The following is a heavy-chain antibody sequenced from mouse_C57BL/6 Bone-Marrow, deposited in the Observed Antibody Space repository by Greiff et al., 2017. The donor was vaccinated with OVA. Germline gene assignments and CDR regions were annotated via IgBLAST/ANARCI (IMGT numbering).Heavy chain of an antibody. CDR3: AKTHYYSSSHRYCDV. V-gene: IGHV1-63*01. CDR1: GYTFTNYW. J-gene: IGHJ1*03. CDR2: IYPGGGYT. Sequence: VQLQQSGAELVRPGTSVKMSCKASGYTFTNYWIGWAKQRPGHGLEWIGDIYPGGGYTNYNEKFKGKATLTADKSASTAYMQFSSLTSEDSAIDDCAKTHYYSSSHRYCDVWGTGTTVTVSA. D-gene: IGHD1-1*01.